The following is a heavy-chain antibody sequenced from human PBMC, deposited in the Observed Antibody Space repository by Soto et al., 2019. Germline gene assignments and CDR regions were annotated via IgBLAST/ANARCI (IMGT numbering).Heavy chain of an antibody. CDR3: ARAGAAAAGQGGYYYYYYGMDV. CDR1: GYTFTGYY. Sequence: QVQLVQSGAEVKKPGASVKVSCKASGYTFTGYYMHWVRQAPGQGLEWMGWINPNSGGTNYAQKFQGWVTMTRDTSISTAYMELSRLRSDDTAVYYCARAGAAAAGQGGYYYYYYGMDVWGQGTTVTVSS. V-gene: IGHV1-2*04. CDR2: INPNSGGT. J-gene: IGHJ6*02. D-gene: IGHD6-13*01.